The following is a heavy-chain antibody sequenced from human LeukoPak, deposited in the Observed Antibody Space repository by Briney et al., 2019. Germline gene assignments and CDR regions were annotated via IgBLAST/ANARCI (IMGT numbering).Heavy chain of an antibody. V-gene: IGHV1-2*04. CDR1: GYTFTGYY. D-gene: IGHD2-15*01. Sequence: GASVTVSCTASGYTFTGYYMHWVRQAPGQGLEWMGWINPNSGGTNYAQKFQGWVTMTRDTSISTAYMELSRLRSDDTAVYYCAREEGGICGMDVWGQGTTVTVSS. J-gene: IGHJ6*02. CDR2: INPNSGGT. CDR3: AREEGGICGMDV.